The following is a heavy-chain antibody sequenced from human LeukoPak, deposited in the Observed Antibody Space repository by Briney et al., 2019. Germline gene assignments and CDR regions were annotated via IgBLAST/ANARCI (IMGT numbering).Heavy chain of an antibody. CDR2: IYYSGST. J-gene: IGHJ1*01. V-gene: IGHV4-59*01. CDR1: GGSISSYY. CDR3: AATYYYDSSGYYYQY. D-gene: IGHD3-22*01. Sequence: SETLSLTCTVSGGSISSYYWSWIRQPPGKGLEWIGYIYYSGSTNYNPSLKSRVTISVDTSKNQFSLKLSSVTAADTAVYYCAATYYYDSSGYYYQYWGQGTLVTVSS.